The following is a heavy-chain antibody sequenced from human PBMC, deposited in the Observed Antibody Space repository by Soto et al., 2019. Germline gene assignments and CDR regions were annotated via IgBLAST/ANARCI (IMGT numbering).Heavy chain of an antibody. V-gene: IGHV1-69*13. CDR1: GGTFSSYA. J-gene: IGHJ4*02. CDR2: IIPIFGTA. D-gene: IGHD4-17*01. Sequence: ASVKVSCKASGGTFSSYAISWVRQAPGQGLEWMGGIIPIFGTANYAQKFQGRVTITADESTSTAYMELSSLRSEDTAVYYCERDENHYGDYVHDYWGQGTLVTVSS. CDR3: ERDENHYGDYVHDY.